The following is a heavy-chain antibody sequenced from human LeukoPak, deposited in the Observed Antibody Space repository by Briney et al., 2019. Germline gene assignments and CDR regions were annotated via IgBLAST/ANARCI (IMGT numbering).Heavy chain of an antibody. CDR3: AKHSSGYLHFDY. J-gene: IGHJ4*02. V-gene: IGHV3-23*01. D-gene: IGHD3-22*01. Sequence: GGSLRLSCAASGFTFSSYAMSWVRQAPGKGLEWVSAISGSGGSTYYADSVKGRFTISRDNSKTTLYLQMNSLRAEDTALYYCAKHSSGYLHFDYWGQGTLVTVSS. CDR1: GFTFSSYA. CDR2: ISGSGGST.